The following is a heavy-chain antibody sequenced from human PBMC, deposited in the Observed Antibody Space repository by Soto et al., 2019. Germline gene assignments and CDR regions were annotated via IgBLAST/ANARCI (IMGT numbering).Heavy chain of an antibody. J-gene: IGHJ4*02. CDR3: AREDGTTGFDY. D-gene: IGHD1-7*01. CDR2: IYYSGST. CDR1: GDSISSYF. V-gene: IGHV4-59*01. Sequence: LTCTVSGDSISSYFWTWIRQPPGKGLEWIGYIYYSGSTNYSPSLKSRVTISIDTSKNQFSLKLSSVTAADTAVYYCAREDGTTGFDYWGQGTLVTRLL.